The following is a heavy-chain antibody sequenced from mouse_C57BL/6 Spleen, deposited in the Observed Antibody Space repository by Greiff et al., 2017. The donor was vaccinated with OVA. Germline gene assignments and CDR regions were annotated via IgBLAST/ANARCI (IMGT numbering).Heavy chain of an antibody. J-gene: IGHJ4*01. D-gene: IGHD2-4*01. Sequence: QVQLQQPGAELVRPGTSVKLSCKASGYTFTSYWMHWVKQRPGQGLEWIGVIDPSDSYTNYNQKFKGKATLTVDTSSSTAYMQISSLTSEDSAVDYCAWGYYDYGYYAMDYWGQGTSVTVSS. V-gene: IGHV1-59*01. CDR3: AWGYYDYGYYAMDY. CDR1: GYTFTSYW. CDR2: IDPSDSYT.